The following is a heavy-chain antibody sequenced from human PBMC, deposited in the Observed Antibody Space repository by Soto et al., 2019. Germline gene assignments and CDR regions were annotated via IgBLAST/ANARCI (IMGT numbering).Heavy chain of an antibody. CDR2: IYYSGST. D-gene: IGHD5-18*01. Sequence: QVQLQESGPGLVKPSETLSLTSTVSGGSISSYYWSWIRQPPGKGLVWIGYIYYSGSTNYNPSRKSRVTISVDTSKNQCSLTLSSVTGAVTAVYCCARLSWIQLEYDFDYWGKGTLVTVSS. CDR3: ARLSWIQLEYDFDY. CDR1: GGSISSYY. V-gene: IGHV4-59*08. J-gene: IGHJ4*02.